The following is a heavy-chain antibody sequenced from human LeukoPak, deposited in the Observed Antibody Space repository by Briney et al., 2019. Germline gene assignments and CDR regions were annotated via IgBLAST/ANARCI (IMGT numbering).Heavy chain of an antibody. Sequence: GRSLRLSCAASGFSFSSSGMHWVCQAPGKGLEWVAVIWFDGSNKHYADSVKGRFSISRDNSENTLYLQMNSLRAEDTAVYYCARDPSYCSSTNCYVGSPLYYYYPMDVWGQGTTVTVSS. J-gene: IGHJ6*02. CDR2: IWFDGSNK. V-gene: IGHV3-33*01. CDR3: ARDPSYCSSTNCYVGSPLYYYYPMDV. D-gene: IGHD2-2*01. CDR1: GFSFSSSG.